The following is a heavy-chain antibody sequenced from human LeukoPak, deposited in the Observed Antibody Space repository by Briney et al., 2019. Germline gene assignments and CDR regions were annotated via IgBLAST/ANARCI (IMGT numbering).Heavy chain of an antibody. CDR2: INPSGGST. CDR3: ASGYSSGWHGPGYYGMDV. J-gene: IGHJ6*04. D-gene: IGHD6-19*01. V-gene: IGHV1-46*01. Sequence: APVKVSCKASGGTFSSYAISWVRQAPGQGLEWMGIINPSGGSTSYAQKFQGRVTMTRDTSTSTVYMELSSLRSEDTAVYYCASGYSSGWHGPGYYGMDVWGKGTTVTVSS. CDR1: GGTFSSYA.